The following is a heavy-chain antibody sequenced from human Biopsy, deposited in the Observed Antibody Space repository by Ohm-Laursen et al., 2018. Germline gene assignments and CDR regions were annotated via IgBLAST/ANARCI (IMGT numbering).Heavy chain of an antibody. Sequence: GTLSLTCTVSGDSISTYYWSWIRQPPGQGLQWIGYIYYTGNTDYNPSLQSRVTISVDTSKNHFSLRLRSMTPADTAMYYCARDRGYYSDRAVPGYFDLWGRGTLVTVSS. V-gene: IGHV4-59*01. CDR2: IYYTGNT. CDR1: GDSISTYY. J-gene: IGHJ2*01. D-gene: IGHD3-22*01. CDR3: ARDRGYYSDRAVPGYFDL.